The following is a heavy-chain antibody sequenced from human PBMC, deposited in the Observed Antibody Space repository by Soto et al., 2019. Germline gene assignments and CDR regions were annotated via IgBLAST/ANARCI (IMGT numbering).Heavy chain of an antibody. Sequence: QVQLQQWGAGPLRPLETLSLTCGVSGGSFSGYYWAWIRQCPGKGLEWIGEINDRGSINYNPSLKIRVSISVDTSKNHYSLILRSVTAAHTAVYYCARESHDILTGPPWVWYFDLWGRGTLVTVSS. J-gene: IGHJ2*01. CDR1: GGSFSGYY. V-gene: IGHV4-34*01. D-gene: IGHD3-9*01. CDR3: ARESHDILTGPPWVWYFDL. CDR2: INDRGSI.